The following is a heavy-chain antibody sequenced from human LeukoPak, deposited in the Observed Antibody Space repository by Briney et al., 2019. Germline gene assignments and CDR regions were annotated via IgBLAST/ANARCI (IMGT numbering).Heavy chain of an antibody. J-gene: IGHJ6*02. CDR2: INPSGGST. D-gene: IGHD2-2*01. CDR1: GYTFTSYY. CDR3: ASWDVVPAAIDDYYYGMDV. V-gene: IGHV1-46*01. Sequence: ASVKVSCKASGYTFTSYYMHWVRQAPGQGLEWMGIINPSGGSTSYAQKFQGRVTMTRDTSTSTVYMELSSLRSEDTAVYYCASWDVVPAAIDDYYYGMDVWGQGTTVTVSS.